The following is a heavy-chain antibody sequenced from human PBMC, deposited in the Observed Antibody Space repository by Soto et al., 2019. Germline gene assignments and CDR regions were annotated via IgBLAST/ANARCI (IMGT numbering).Heavy chain of an antibody. D-gene: IGHD5-12*01. CDR2: IYYSGST. CDR3: ARGMVATYDY. J-gene: IGHJ4*02. Sequence: PSETLSLTCTVSGGSISSYYLSWIRQPPGKGLEWIGYIYYSGSTNYNPSLKSRVTISVDTSKNQFSLKLSSVTAADTAVYYCARGMVATYDYWGQGTLVTVSS. CDR1: GGSISSYY. V-gene: IGHV4-59*01.